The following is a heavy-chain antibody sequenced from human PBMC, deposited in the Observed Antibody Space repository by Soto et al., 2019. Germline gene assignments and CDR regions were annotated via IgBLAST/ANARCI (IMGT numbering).Heavy chain of an antibody. CDR3: ARDDPIFGAIPRMDI. V-gene: IGHV3-21*02. J-gene: IGHJ6*02. CDR1: GFPFSSYT. CDR2: ITTGGSRNI. Sequence: EVQLVESGGGLVKPGGSLRLSCSASGFPFSSYTMYWVRQAPGKGLEWVSSITTGGSRNIFYADSVKGRFTISRDNANNILYLQMNSLRVEDTAVYYCARDDPIFGAIPRMDIWGQGTTVTVSS. D-gene: IGHD3-3*01.